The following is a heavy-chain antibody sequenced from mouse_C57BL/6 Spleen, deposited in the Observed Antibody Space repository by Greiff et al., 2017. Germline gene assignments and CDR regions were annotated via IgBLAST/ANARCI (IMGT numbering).Heavy chain of an antibody. D-gene: IGHD3-2*01. V-gene: IGHV10-1*01. CDR3: VRQGRSDRVFAY. J-gene: IGHJ3*01. CDR1: GFSFNTYA. Sequence: DVKLVESGGGLVQPKGSLKLSCAASGFSFNTYAMNWVRQAPGKGLEWVARIRSKSNNYATYYADSVKDRFTISRDDSESMLYLQMNNLKTEDTAMYYCVRQGRSDRVFAYWGQGTLVTVSA. CDR2: IRSKSNNYAT.